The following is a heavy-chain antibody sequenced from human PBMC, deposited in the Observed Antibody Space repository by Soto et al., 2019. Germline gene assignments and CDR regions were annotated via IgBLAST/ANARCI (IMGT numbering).Heavy chain of an antibody. J-gene: IGHJ2*01. CDR3: AKRTVGWYFDL. CDR1: GFTFSSYS. D-gene: IGHD4-17*01. Sequence: GGSLRLSCAASGFTFSSYSRNWVRQAPGKGLVWVSRINSNSTTIYYADSVKGRFTISRDNAKNTLYLQMNSLRVEDTAVYYCAKRTVGWYFDLWGRGTLVTVSS. CDR2: INSNSTTI. V-gene: IGHV3-21*04.